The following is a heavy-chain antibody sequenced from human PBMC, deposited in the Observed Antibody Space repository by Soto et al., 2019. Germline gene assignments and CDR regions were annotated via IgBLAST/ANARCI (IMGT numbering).Heavy chain of an antibody. CDR1: GFSLSTSGMC. J-gene: IGHJ4*02. CDR3: ARIRGRVFDY. CDR2: IDWDDDK. Sequence: SGPTQVNPTQTLTMTCTFSGFSLSTSGMCPSWIRQPPWKAHELLASIDWDDDKYYSTSLKTRLTISKDTSKNQVVLTMTNMDPVDTATYYCARIRGRVFDYWGQGTLVTV. D-gene: IGHD2-15*01. V-gene: IGHV2-70*11.